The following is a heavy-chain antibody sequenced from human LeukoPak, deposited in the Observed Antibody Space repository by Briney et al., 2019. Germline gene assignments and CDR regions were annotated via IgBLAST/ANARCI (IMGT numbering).Heavy chain of an antibody. J-gene: IGHJ4*02. CDR1: GYTFTSYY. Sequence: AASVKVSCKASGYTFTSYYMHWVRQAPGQGLEWMGIINPSGGSTSYAQKFQGRVTMTRDTSTSTVYMELSSLRSEDTAVYYCARTLRGGGDWLNFDYWGQGTLVTVSS. CDR2: INPSGGST. D-gene: IGHD2-21*01. V-gene: IGHV1-46*01. CDR3: ARTLRGGGDWLNFDY.